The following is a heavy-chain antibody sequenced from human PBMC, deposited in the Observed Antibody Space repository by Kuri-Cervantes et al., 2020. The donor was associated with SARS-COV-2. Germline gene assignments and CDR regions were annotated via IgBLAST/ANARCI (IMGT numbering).Heavy chain of an antibody. J-gene: IGHJ4*02. CDR2: VRSDGSNK. D-gene: IGHD1-26*01. V-gene: IGHV3-30*02. CDR3: AKDDGGSFGLFDN. Sequence: GGSLRLSCAASGFTFSLFAMHWVRQAPGKGLEWVAFVRSDGSNKHYTDSVKGRFTISRDNSKNTLYLQMNSLRPEDTAVYYCAKDDGGSFGLFDNWGQGILVTVSS. CDR1: GFTFSLFA.